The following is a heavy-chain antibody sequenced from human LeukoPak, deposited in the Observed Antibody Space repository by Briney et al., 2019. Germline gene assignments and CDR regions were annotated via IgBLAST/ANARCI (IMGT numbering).Heavy chain of an antibody. CDR2: IYYSGST. CDR3: AKTVWSRLAAGLDS. D-gene: IGHD2-21*02. CDR1: GGSISGSSYY. V-gene: IGHV4-39*01. Sequence: SETLSLTCSVSGGSISGSSYYWGWIRQPPGKGLEWIGNIYYSGSTYYNPSLKSRVIMSIDTSKNQFSLKVNSVTATDTAVYYCAKTVWSRLAAGLDSWGQGTLVTVSS. J-gene: IGHJ4*02.